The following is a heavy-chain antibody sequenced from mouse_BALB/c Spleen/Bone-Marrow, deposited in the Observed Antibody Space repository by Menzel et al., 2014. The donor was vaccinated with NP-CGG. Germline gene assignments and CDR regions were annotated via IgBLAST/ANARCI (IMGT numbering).Heavy chain of an antibody. Sequence: VTLKESGAELVKPGASVKLSCTASGFNIKDTYMHRVKQRPEQGLEWIGRIDPANGNTKYDPKFQGKATITADTSSNTAYLQLSSLTSEDAAVYYCARWEYYAMDYWGQGTSVTVSS. CDR2: IDPANGNT. J-gene: IGHJ4*01. CDR1: GFNIKDTY. V-gene: IGHV14-3*02. CDR3: ARWEYYAMDY. D-gene: IGHD4-1*01.